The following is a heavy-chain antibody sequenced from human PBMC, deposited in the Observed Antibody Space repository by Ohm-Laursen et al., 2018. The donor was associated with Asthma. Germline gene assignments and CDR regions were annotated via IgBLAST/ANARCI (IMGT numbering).Heavy chain of an antibody. J-gene: IGHJ4*02. CDR2: IYYSGST. Sequence: SDTLSLTCTVSGGSISSGSYYWSWIRQPPGKGLEWIGYIYYSGSTNYNPSLKSRVTISVDTSKNQFSLKLSSVTAADTAVYYCARIRNDYGDYEFDYWGQGTLVTVSS. D-gene: IGHD4-17*01. CDR1: GGSISSGSYY. CDR3: ARIRNDYGDYEFDY. V-gene: IGHV4-61*01.